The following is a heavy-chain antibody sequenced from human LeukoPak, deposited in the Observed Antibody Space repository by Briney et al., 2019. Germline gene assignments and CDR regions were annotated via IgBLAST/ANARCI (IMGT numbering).Heavy chain of an antibody. CDR1: GYSFTSYW. Sequence: MHGESLKISCKGSGYSFTSYWNGWVRQMPGKGVEWMEIIYPGDSDTRYSPSFQGQVTISADKSISTAYLQWSSLKASDTAMYYCARRGYVHPFDYWGQGTLVTVSS. CDR2: IYPGDSDT. J-gene: IGHJ4*02. V-gene: IGHV5-51*01. D-gene: IGHD2-2*01. CDR3: ARRGYVHPFDY.